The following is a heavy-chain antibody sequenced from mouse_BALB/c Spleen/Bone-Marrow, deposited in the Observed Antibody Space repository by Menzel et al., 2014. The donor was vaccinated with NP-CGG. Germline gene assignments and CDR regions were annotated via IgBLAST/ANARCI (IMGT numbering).Heavy chain of an antibody. D-gene: IGHD4-1*01. CDR1: GYTFTDYN. V-gene: IGHV1S29*02. CDR2: IYPYNGGT. Sequence: EVNLVESGPELVKPGASVKISCKASGYTFTDYNMHWVKQSHGKSLEWIGYIYPYNGGTSYNQKFKSKAALTVDNSSSTAYMELRSLTSEDSAVYYCARLGRDYWGQGTTLTVSS. CDR3: ARLGRDY. J-gene: IGHJ2*01.